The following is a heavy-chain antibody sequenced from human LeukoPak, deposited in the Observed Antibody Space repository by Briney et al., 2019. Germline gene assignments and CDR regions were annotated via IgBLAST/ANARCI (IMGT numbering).Heavy chain of an antibody. CDR2: ISSSGSTR. CDR3: ATVLVEPTTYFDY. Sequence: PGGSLRLSCVASGFTLSSFDVNWVRQAPGKGLEWVSYISSSGSTRCYADSVRGRFTISRDNARNSLFLQMDSLRAEDTAVYYCATVLVEPTTYFDYWGQGTLVTVSS. J-gene: IGHJ4*02. CDR1: GFTLSSFD. D-gene: IGHD1-26*01. V-gene: IGHV3-48*03.